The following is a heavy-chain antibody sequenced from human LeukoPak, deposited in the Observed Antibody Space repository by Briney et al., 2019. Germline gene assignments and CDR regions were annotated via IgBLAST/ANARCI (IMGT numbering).Heavy chain of an antibody. V-gene: IGHV1-2*02. CDR3: ARDINPTSVGGFDY. CDR1: GYTFIAYY. CDR2: INPSSGGT. Sequence: GASVKVSCRASGYTFIAYYMHWVRQAPGQGLEWMGWINPSSGGTNYAQKLQGRVTMTTDTSTSTAYMELRSLRSDDTAVYYCARDINPTSVGGFDYWGQGTLVTVSS. J-gene: IGHJ4*02. D-gene: IGHD3-16*01.